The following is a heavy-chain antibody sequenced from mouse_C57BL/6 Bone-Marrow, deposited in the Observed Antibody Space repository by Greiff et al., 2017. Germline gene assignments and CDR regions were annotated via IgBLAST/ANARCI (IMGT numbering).Heavy chain of an antibody. J-gene: IGHJ3*01. Sequence: EVQLKQSGAELVRPGASVKLSCTASGFNIKDDYMHWVQQRPEQGLAWIGWIDPENGDTEYASKFQGKATITADTSSNTAYLQLSSLTSEDTAVYYCTTVMVRGWFAYWGQGTLVTVSA. CDR1: GFNIKDDY. D-gene: IGHD2-2*01. CDR2: IDPENGDT. V-gene: IGHV14-4*01. CDR3: TTVMVRGWFAY.